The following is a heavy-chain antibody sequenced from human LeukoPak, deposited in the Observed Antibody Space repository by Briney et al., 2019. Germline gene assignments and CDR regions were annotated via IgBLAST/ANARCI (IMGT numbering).Heavy chain of an antibody. CDR3: ARGPHYYDSKLGDY. J-gene: IGHJ4*02. V-gene: IGHV3-48*01. CDR2: ISSSSSTI. CDR1: GFTFSNYS. Sequence: PGGSLRLSCTASGFTFSNYSMNWVRQAPGKGLEWVSYISSSSSTICYADSVKGRFTISRDNAKNSLYLQMNSLRAEDTAVYYCARGPHYYDSKLGDYWGQGTLVTVSS. D-gene: IGHD3-22*01.